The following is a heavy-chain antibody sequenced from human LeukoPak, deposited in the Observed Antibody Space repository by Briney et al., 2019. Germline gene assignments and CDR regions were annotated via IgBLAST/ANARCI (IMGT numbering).Heavy chain of an antibody. CDR1: GFTFSSYA. V-gene: IGHV3-23*01. D-gene: IGHD3-10*01. J-gene: IGHJ4*02. Sequence: GGSLRLSCAASGFTFSSYAMSWVRQAPGKGLEWVSAISGSGGSTYYADSVKGRFTISRDNSKNTLYLQMNSLRAEDTAVYYCARESKEGPMVRGVIAPPGYWGQGTLVTVSS. CDR2: ISGSGGST. CDR3: ARESKEGPMVRGVIAPPGY.